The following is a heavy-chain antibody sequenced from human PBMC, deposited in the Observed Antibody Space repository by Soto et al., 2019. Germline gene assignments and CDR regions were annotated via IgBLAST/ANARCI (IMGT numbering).Heavy chain of an antibody. CDR2: TSGSGDSI. Sequence: GGSLRLSCAASGFTFSSNAMSWVRQAPGKGLEWVSSTSGSGDSIYYADSVKGRFTISRDNSKNTLHLQMNSLRDDDTAVYYCGRENIVGATLDSWGQGALVTVSS. CDR1: GFTFSSNA. V-gene: IGHV3-23*01. D-gene: IGHD1-26*01. J-gene: IGHJ1*01. CDR3: GRENIVGATLDS.